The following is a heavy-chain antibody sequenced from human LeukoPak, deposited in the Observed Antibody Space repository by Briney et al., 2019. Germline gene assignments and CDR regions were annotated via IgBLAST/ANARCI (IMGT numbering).Heavy chain of an antibody. V-gene: IGHV4-30-4*08. CDR3: ASVLGRNWFDP. Sequence: PSQTLSLTCTVSGGSISSGDYYWSWIRQPPGKGLEWVGYIYYSGSTYYNPSLKSRVTISVDTSKNQFSLKLSSVTAADTAVYYCASVLGRNWFDPWGQGTLVTVSS. D-gene: IGHD1-1*01. CDR2: IYYSGST. CDR1: GGSISSGDYY. J-gene: IGHJ5*02.